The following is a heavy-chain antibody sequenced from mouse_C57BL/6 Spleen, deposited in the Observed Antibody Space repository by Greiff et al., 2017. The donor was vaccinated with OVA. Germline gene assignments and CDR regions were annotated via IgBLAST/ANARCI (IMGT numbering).Heavy chain of an antibody. CDR2: INPSNGGT. D-gene: IGHD2-4*01. CDR3: AGPDYDYWYFDV. Sequence: QVQLQQPGTELVKPGASVKLSCKASGYTFTSYWMHWVKQRPGQGLEWIGNINPSNGGTNYNEKFKSKATLTVDKSSSTAYMQRSSLISEDSAVYYCAGPDYDYWYFDVWGTGTTVTVSS. V-gene: IGHV1-53*01. J-gene: IGHJ1*03. CDR1: GYTFTSYW.